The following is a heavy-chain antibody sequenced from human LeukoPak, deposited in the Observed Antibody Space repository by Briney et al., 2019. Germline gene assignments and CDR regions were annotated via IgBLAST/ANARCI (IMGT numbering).Heavy chain of an antibody. CDR1: GYTFTGYY. D-gene: IGHD2-2*02. CDR2: ITPNSGGT. J-gene: IGHJ6*03. Sequence: ASVKVSCKASGYTFTGYYMHWVRQAPGQGLERMGWITPNSGGTNYAQKFQGRVTMTRDPSISTAYMELSRLRSDDTAVYYCARDGGYCSRTSCYTAESYYYYMDVWGEGSTVSVSS. CDR3: ARDGGYCSRTSCYTAESYYYYMDV. V-gene: IGHV1-2*02.